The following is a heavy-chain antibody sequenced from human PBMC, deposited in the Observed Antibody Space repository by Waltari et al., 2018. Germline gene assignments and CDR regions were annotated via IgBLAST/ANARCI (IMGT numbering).Heavy chain of an antibody. V-gene: IGHV4-34*01. CDR1: NGPFNGYY. Sequence: QVQLQQWGAGLLEPSETLSLTCAISNGPFNGYYWSWIRQPPGKGLEWIGEVDHSGIAKYSPSLTSRATISFNTSQKQFSLTLTTVTAADTAEYYCARDARDWESITNSYFDSWGQGTLVAVSS. CDR3: ARDARDWESITNSYFDS. J-gene: IGHJ4*02. D-gene: IGHD2-21*01. CDR2: VDHSGIA.